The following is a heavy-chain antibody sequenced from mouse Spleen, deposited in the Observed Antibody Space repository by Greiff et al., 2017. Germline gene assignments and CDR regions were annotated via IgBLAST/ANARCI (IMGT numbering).Heavy chain of an antibody. D-gene: IGHD2-1*01. J-gene: IGHJ4*01. CDR2: INPNNGGT. V-gene: IGHV1-26*01. CDR1: GYTFTDYY. Sequence: EVQLQQSGPELVKPGASVKISCKASGYTFTDYYMNWVKQSHGKSLEWIGDINPNNGGTSYNQKFKGKATLTVDKSSSTAYMELRSLTSEDSAVYYCARKRGYYGNYDYAMDYWGQGTSVTVSS. CDR3: ARKRGYYGNYDYAMDY.